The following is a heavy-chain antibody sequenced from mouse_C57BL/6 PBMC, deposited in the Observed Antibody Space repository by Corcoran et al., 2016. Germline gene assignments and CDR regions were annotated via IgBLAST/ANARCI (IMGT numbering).Heavy chain of an antibody. CDR3: ARNWDRYFDV. J-gene: IGHJ1*03. CDR2: INPDSSTI. D-gene: IGHD4-1*01. V-gene: IGHV4-1*01. CDR1: GIDFSRYW. Sequence: EVKLLQSGGGLVQPGGSLKLACAASGIDFSRYWMSWVRRAPGKGLEWIGEINPDSSTITYAPSLKDKFIISRDNAKNTLYLQMSKVRSEDTALYYCARNWDRYFDVWGTGTTVTVSS.